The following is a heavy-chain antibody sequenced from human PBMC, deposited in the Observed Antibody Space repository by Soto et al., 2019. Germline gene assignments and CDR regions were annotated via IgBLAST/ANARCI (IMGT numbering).Heavy chain of an antibody. J-gene: IGHJ4*02. D-gene: IGHD3-3*01. Sequence: PGESLKISCKGSGYSFTSYWIGWVRQMPGKGLEWMGIIYPGDSDTRYSPSFQGQVTISADKSISTAYLQWSSLKASDTAMYYCARLIVDFWSGYYSPVFDYWGQGTLVTVSS. CDR2: IYPGDSDT. CDR3: ARLIVDFWSGYYSPVFDY. CDR1: GYSFTSYW. V-gene: IGHV5-51*01.